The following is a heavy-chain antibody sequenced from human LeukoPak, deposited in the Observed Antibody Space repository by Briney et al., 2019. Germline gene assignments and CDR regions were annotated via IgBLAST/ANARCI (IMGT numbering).Heavy chain of an antibody. D-gene: IGHD6-13*01. CDR1: GGSISSSSYY. V-gene: IGHV4-39*01. J-gene: IGHJ5*02. Sequence: KPSETLSLTCTVSGGSISSSSYYWGWIRQPPGKGLEWIGNIYYSGSTYYNPSLKSRVTISVDTSKNQFSLKLSSVTAADTAMYYCARPAAAGGWFDPWGQGTLVTVSS. CDR2: IYYSGST. CDR3: ARPAAAGGWFDP.